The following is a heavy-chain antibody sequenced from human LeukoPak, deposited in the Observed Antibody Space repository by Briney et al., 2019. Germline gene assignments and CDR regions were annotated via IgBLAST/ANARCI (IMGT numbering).Heavy chain of an antibody. V-gene: IGHV5-51*01. J-gene: IGHJ4*02. D-gene: IGHD2-21*02. Sequence: GESLQISCKGSGYSFTSYWIGWVRPMPGKGLEWMGIIYPGDSDTRYSPSFQGQVTISADKSISTAYLQWSSLKASDTAMYYCARRVWGDHSPYYFDYWGQGTLVTVSS. CDR1: GYSFTSYW. CDR3: ARRVWGDHSPYYFDY. CDR2: IYPGDSDT.